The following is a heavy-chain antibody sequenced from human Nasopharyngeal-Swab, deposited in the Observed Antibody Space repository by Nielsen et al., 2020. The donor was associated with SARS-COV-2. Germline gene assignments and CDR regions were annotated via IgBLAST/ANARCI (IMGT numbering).Heavy chain of an antibody. J-gene: IGHJ6*02. V-gene: IGHV3-30*04. D-gene: IGHD2-2*01. CDR1: GFTFSSYA. CDR3: ARDSPAASYYYYGMDV. Sequence: GGSLRLSCAASGFTFSSYAMHWVRQAPAKGLEWVAVISYDGSNKYYADSVKGRFTISRDNAKNSLYLQMNSLRAEDTAVYYCARDSPAASYYYYGMDVWGQGTTVTVSS. CDR2: ISYDGSNK.